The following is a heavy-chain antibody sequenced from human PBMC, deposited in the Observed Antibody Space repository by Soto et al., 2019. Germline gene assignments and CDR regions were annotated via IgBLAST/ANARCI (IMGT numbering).Heavy chain of an antibody. Sequence: PGGSLRLSCAASEFTFSSYGMHWVRQAPGKGLEWVAFISYDGSNKYYADSVKGRCTISRDNSKNTLYLQMNSLRAEDTAVYYCAKDLARGSANRKYYGMDVWGQGTTVTVSS. CDR2: ISYDGSNK. D-gene: IGHD3-10*01. CDR3: AKDLARGSANRKYYGMDV. J-gene: IGHJ6*02. CDR1: EFTFSSYG. V-gene: IGHV3-30*18.